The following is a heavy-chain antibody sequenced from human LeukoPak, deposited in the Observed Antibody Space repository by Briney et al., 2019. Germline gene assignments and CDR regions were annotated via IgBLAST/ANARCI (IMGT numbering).Heavy chain of an antibody. CDR3: ATNYYGSGSYSY. D-gene: IGHD3-10*01. CDR1: GYTFTGKF. Sequence: ASVKVSCEASGYTFTGKFIHWVRQAPGRGLEWMGWIDPNSGGTDYAQKFQGRVTITADESTSTAYMELSSLRSEDTAVYYCATNYYGSGSYSYWGQGTLVTVSS. CDR2: IDPNSGGT. J-gene: IGHJ4*02. V-gene: IGHV1-2*02.